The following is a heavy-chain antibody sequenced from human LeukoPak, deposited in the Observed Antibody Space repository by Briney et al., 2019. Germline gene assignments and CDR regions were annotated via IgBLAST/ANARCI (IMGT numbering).Heavy chain of an antibody. CDR1: GGSISGSY. Sequence: PSETLSLTCTVSGGSISGSYWSWIRQPTGKGLEWIGYIDYSGTTNYNPSLKSRVTISVDTSKNQFSLKLTSVTAADTAVYYCARGGGLFDSWGQGTLVTVSS. CDR2: IDYSGTT. D-gene: IGHD2-15*01. V-gene: IGHV4-59*01. J-gene: IGHJ4*02. CDR3: ARGGGLFDS.